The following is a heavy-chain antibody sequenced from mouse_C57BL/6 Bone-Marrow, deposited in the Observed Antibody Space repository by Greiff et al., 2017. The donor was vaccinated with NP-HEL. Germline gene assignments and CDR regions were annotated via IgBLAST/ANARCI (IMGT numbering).Heavy chain of an antibody. CDR3: ARSGHYSGGYYAMDY. Sequence: VMLVESGAELVRPGASVKLSCKASGYTFTDYYINWVKQRPGQGLEWIARIYPGSGNTYYNEKFKGKATLTAEKSSSTAYMQLSSLTSEDSAVYFCARSGHYSGGYYAMDYWGQGTSVTVSS. CDR2: IYPGSGNT. D-gene: IGHD2-12*01. V-gene: IGHV1-76*01. J-gene: IGHJ4*01. CDR1: GYTFTDYY.